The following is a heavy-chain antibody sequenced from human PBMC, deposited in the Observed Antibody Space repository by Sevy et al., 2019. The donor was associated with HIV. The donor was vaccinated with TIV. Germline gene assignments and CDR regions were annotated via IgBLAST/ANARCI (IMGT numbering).Heavy chain of an antibody. J-gene: IGHJ4*02. CDR2: IRSKGNSFAT. Sequence: GGSLRLSCAASGFAFRGSAIHWVRQASGKGLEWIGCIRSKGNSFATDYVPSVKGRFTISRDDSKKTAYLEMSSLKIDDTAVYYCAGQVGDTVMAIFYYWGQGTLVTVSS. CDR3: AGQVGDTVMAIFYY. V-gene: IGHV3-73*01. D-gene: IGHD1-26*01. CDR1: GFAFRGSA.